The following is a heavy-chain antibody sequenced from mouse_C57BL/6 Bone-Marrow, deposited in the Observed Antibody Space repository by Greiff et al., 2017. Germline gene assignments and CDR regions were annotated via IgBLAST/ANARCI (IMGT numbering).Heavy chain of an antibody. CDR2: IHPSDSDT. Sequence: QVQLQQPGAELVKPGASVKVSCKASGYTFTSYWMHWVKQRPGQGLEWIGRIHPSDSDTNYNQKFKGKATLTVDKSSSTAYMQLSSLTSEDSAVYYCASLYYGSSYTYYDAMDYWGQGTSVTVSS. CDR3: ASLYYGSSYTYYDAMDY. CDR1: GYTFTSYW. J-gene: IGHJ4*01. D-gene: IGHD1-1*01. V-gene: IGHV1-74*01.